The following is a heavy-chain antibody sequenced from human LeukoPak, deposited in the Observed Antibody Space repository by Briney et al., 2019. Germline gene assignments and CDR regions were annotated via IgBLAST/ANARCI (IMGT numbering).Heavy chain of an antibody. CDR1: GYTFTSYG. Sequence: GASVKVSCKASGYTFTSYGISWVRQAPGQGLEWMGWISAYNGNTNYAQKLQGRVTMTTDTSTSTAYMELRSLRSDDTAVYYCARLVSVWGSTTFDPWGQGTLVTVSS. D-gene: IGHD3-16*01. CDR2: ISAYNGNT. V-gene: IGHV1-18*01. CDR3: ARLVSVWGSTTFDP. J-gene: IGHJ5*02.